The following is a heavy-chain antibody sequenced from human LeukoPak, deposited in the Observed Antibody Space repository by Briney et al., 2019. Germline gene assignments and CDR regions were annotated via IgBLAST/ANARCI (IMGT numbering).Heavy chain of an antibody. CDR1: GGSFSGYY. CDR3: ARTKLGMGVDY. V-gene: IGHV4-34*01. J-gene: IGHJ4*02. CDR2: IYHSGST. Sequence: PSETLSLTCAVYGGSFSGYYWSWIRQPPGKGLEWIGSIYHSGSTYYNPSLKSRVTISVDTSKNQFSLKLSSVTAADTAVYYCARTKLGMGVDYWGQGTLVTVSS. D-gene: IGHD7-27*01.